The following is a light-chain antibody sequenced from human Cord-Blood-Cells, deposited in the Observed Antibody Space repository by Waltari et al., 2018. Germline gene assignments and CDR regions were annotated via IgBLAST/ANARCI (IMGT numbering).Light chain of an antibody. CDR1: SSDVGGYNY. V-gene: IGLV2-14*03. CDR3: SSYTSSSTWV. J-gene: IGLJ3*02. Sequence: QSALTQPASVSGSPGPSITISCTGTSSDVGGYNYVSWYPQHPGKAPILMSYDVSNRPSGVSNRFSGSKSGNTASLTISGLQAEDDADYYCSSYTSSSTWVFGGGTKLTVL. CDR2: DVS.